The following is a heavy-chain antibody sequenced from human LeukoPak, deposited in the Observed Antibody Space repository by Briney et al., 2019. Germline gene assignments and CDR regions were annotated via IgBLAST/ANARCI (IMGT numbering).Heavy chain of an antibody. Sequence: KPGRSLRLSCAASGFTFSSYGMHWVRQAPGKGLEWVAVISYDGSYKYYADSVKGRFTISRDNSKNTLYLQMNSLRAEDTAVYYCAKVGDYGDYALDYWGQGTLVTVSS. CDR3: AKVGDYGDYALDY. CDR2: ISYDGSYK. J-gene: IGHJ4*02. V-gene: IGHV3-30*18. D-gene: IGHD4-17*01. CDR1: GFTFSSYG.